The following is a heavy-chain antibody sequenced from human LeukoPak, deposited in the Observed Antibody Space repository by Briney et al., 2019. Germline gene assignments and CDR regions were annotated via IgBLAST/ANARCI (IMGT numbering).Heavy chain of an antibody. J-gene: IGHJ1*01. CDR2: ISDSGGST. CDR1: GFTFSSYA. V-gene: IGHV3-23*01. Sequence: GRSLRLSCAASGFTFSSYAMSWVRQAPGKGLEWVSAISDSGGSTYYADSVTGRFTISRDNSKNTLYLQMYSLRAEDTAVYYCAKDLHSSSWYNYFQHWGQGTLVTVSS. CDR3: AKDLHSSSWYNYFQH. D-gene: IGHD6-13*01.